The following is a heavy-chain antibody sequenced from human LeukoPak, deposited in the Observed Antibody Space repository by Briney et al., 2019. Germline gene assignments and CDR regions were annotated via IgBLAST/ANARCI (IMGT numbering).Heavy chain of an antibody. J-gene: IGHJ6*02. V-gene: IGHV1-2*02. CDR3: AREPRGYCSSTSCYTTYYYYGMDV. D-gene: IGHD2-2*02. CDR1: GYTFTGYY. Sequence: VASVKVSCKASGYTFTGYYMHWVRQAPGQGLEWMGWINPNSGGTNYAQKFQGRVTMTRDTSISTAYMELSRLRSDDTAVYYCAREPRGYCSSTSCYTTYYYYGMDVWGQGTTVTVSS. CDR2: INPNSGGT.